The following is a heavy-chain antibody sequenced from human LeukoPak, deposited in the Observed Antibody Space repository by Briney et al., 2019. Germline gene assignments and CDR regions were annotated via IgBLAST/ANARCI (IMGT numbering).Heavy chain of an antibody. D-gene: IGHD3-9*01. Sequence: SETLSLTCTVSVGSISSYYWSWIRQPAGKGLEWIGRIYTSGSTNYNPSLKSRVTMSVDTSKNQFSLKLSSVTAADTAVYYCARVRPHYDILTGYYLPYHYYMDVWGKGTTVTVSS. J-gene: IGHJ6*03. CDR3: ARVRPHYDILTGYYLPYHYYMDV. CDR1: VGSISSYY. V-gene: IGHV4-4*07. CDR2: IYTSGST.